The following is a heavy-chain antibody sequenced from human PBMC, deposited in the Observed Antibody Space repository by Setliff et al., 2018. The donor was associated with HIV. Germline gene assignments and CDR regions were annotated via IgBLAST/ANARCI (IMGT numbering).Heavy chain of an antibody. CDR3: ARRVPHLDY. CDR1: GYTFSTAD. V-gene: IGHV1-8*02. Sequence: ASVKVSCKASGYTFSTADINWVRQASGQGLEWMGWMKPSTGVTGFAHKFQGRITLTRDTSMSTAYMELSGLTSDDTAVYYCARRVPHLDYWGQGTLVTVSS. J-gene: IGHJ4*02. CDR2: MKPSTGVT. D-gene: IGHD3-3*02.